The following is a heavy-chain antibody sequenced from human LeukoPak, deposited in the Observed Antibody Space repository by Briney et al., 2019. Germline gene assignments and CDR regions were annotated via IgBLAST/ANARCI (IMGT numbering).Heavy chain of an antibody. CDR3: AKEVTYYYYYMDV. J-gene: IGHJ6*03. D-gene: IGHD5-18*01. CDR1: GFTFSSYG. CDR2: IRYDGSNK. Sequence: PGGSLRLSCAASGFTFSSYGMHWVRQAPGKGLEWVAFIRYDGSNKYYADSVKGRFTISRDNSKNTLYLQVNSLRAEDTAVYYCAKEVTYYYYYMDVWGKGTTVTISS. V-gene: IGHV3-30*02.